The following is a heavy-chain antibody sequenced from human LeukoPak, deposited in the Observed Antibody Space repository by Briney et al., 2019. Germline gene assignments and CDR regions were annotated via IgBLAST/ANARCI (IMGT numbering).Heavy chain of an antibody. D-gene: IGHD2-2*02. J-gene: IGHJ6*03. CDR1: GGSFSGYY. V-gene: IGHV4-34*01. Sequence: SETLSLTCAVYGGSFSGYYWSWIRQPPGKGLEWIGEINHSGSTNYNPSLRSRVTISVDTSKNQFSLKLSSVTAADTAVYYCARDTPLGYCSSTSCYNYYYYYMDVWGKGTTVTVSS. CDR3: ARDTPLGYCSSTSCYNYYYYYMDV. CDR2: INHSGST.